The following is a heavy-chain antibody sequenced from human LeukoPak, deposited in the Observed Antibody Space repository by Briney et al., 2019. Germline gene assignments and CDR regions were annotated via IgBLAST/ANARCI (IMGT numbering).Heavy chain of an antibody. CDR3: ARDPSGYSGYDETY. Sequence: GGSLRLSCAASGFTFSTYEMNWVRQAPGKGLEWISYISSSGSRRYYADSVKGRFTISRDNAKNSLYLQMNSLRVEDTAVYYCARDPSGYSGYDETYWGQGILVTVSS. V-gene: IGHV3-48*03. CDR2: ISSSGSRR. CDR1: GFTFSTYE. J-gene: IGHJ4*02. D-gene: IGHD5-12*01.